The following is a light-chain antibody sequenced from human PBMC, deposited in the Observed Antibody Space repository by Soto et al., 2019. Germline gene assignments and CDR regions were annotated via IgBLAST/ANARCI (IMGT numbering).Light chain of an antibody. V-gene: IGKV1-5*03. CDR3: QQYKSFSLT. J-gene: IGKJ4*01. Sequence: DIQMTQSPSTLSASVGDRVTITCRASPSINNWLAWYQQKPGKAPKLLIYKTSDLESGVPSRFSGSGSGTEFSLTISSLQPDDVATYYCQQYKSFSLTFGGGTRVEVK. CDR2: KTS. CDR1: PSINNW.